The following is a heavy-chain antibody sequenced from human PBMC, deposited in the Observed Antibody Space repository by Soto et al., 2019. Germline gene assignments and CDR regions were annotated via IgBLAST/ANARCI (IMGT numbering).Heavy chain of an antibody. Sequence: SVKVSCKASGGTFSSYTISWVRQAPGQGLEWMGRIIPILAIANYAQNFQGRVTITADKSKSTAYMELSSLRSEDTAVYCCAASRGYFDWLPDHDAFDIWGQGTMVTVSS. CDR2: IIPILAIA. CDR1: GGTFSSYT. V-gene: IGHV1-69*02. D-gene: IGHD3-9*01. J-gene: IGHJ3*02. CDR3: AASRGYFDWLPDHDAFDI.